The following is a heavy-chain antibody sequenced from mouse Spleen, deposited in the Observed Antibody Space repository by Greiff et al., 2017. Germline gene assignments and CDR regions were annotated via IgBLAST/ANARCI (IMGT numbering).Heavy chain of an antibody. CDR2: IWAGGST. CDR3: ARARATGYFDV. V-gene: IGHV2-9*02. CDR1: GFSLTSYG. J-gene: IGHJ1*01. Sequence: VQLQQSGPGLVAPSQSLSITCTVSGFSLTSYGVHWVRQPPGKGLEWLGVIWAGGSTNYNSALMSRLSISKDNSKSQVFLKMNSLQTDDTAMYYCARARATGYFDVWGAGTTVTVSS.